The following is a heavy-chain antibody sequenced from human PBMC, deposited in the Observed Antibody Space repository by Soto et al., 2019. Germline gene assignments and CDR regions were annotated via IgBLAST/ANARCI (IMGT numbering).Heavy chain of an antibody. Sequence: PAETLSVTCAVSSGSISRSNWWSWVRQPPGKGLEWIGEIYHSGSTNYNPSLKSRVTISVDKSKNQFSLKLSSVTAADTAVYYCARDGRTYYDFWSGYLTPWGQGTLVTVSS. V-gene: IGHV4-4*02. D-gene: IGHD3-3*01. CDR3: ARDGRTYYDFWSGYLTP. J-gene: IGHJ5*02. CDR1: SGSISRSNW. CDR2: IYHSGST.